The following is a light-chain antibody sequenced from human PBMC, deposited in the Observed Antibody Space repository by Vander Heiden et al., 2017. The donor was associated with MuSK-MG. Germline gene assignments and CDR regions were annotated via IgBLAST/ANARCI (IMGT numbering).Light chain of an antibody. V-gene: IGLV1-44*01. CDR1: SSNIGSNT. CDR2: SNN. Sequence: QSVLPPPPSASGTPGQRVTISCSGSSSNIGSNTVNWYQQLPGTAPKLLIYSNNQRPSGVPDRFSGSKSGTSASLAISGLQAEDEGDYYCAAWDDSLNGVFGTGTKVTVL. J-gene: IGLJ1*01. CDR3: AAWDDSLNGV.